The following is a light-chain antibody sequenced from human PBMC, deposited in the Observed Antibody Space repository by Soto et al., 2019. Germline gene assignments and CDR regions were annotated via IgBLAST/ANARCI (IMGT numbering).Light chain of an antibody. Sequence: QAVVTQEPSLTVSPGGTVTLTCGSSTGTVTSSHYPYWFQQKPGQAPRTLIYDTSKKHFWTPARFSGSLLGGKAALTLSGAQPEDEADYYCQSYDSSLSGSGVFGGGTKLTVL. CDR1: TGTVTSSHY. J-gene: IGLJ3*02. CDR3: QSYDSSLSGSGV. V-gene: IGLV7-46*01. CDR2: DTS.